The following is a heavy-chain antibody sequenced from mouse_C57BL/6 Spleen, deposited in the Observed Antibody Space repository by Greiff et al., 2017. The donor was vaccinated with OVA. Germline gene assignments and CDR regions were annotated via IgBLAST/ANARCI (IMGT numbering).Heavy chain of an antibody. CDR2: IYPGDGDT. CDR3: ARRGPYYYGSSYGYFDY. Sequence: QVQLKESGPELVKPGASVKISCKASGYAFSSSWMNWVKQRPGKGLEWIGRIYPGDGDTNYNGKFKGKATLTADKSSSTAYMQLSSLTSEDSAVYFCARRGPYYYGSSYGYFDYWGQGTTLTVSS. J-gene: IGHJ2*01. CDR1: GYAFSSSW. V-gene: IGHV1-82*01. D-gene: IGHD1-1*01.